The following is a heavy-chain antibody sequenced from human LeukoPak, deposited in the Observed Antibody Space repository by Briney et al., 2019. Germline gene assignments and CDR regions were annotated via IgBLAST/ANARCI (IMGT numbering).Heavy chain of an antibody. V-gene: IGHV3-23*01. D-gene: IGHD1-1*01. Sequence: GGSLRLSCAASGFSFSSFAMTWVRQAPGKGLEWVSTIRSNGATAYNADSAKGRFTISRDNSKNTVYLQMNSLRVEDTAIYYCARGQEFDDGVFDSWGQGTLVTVSS. CDR3: ARGQEFDDGVFDS. CDR2: IRSNGATA. CDR1: GFSFSSFA. J-gene: IGHJ4*02.